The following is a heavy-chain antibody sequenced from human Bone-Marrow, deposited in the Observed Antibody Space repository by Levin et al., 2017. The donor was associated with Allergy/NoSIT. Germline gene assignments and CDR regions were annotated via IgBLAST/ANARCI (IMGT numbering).Heavy chain of an antibody. CDR3: ARDPARGYYDSSGYSGDH. J-gene: IGHJ4*02. CDR2: ISSSGDST. CDR1: GFSFWHYT. Sequence: PGGSLRLSCAASGFSFWHYTMNWVRQAPGKGLEWVSCISSSGDSTYYADSVKGRFTISRDNAKNSLYRQLNRLRDEDTALYYCARDPARGYYDSSGYSGDHWGQGTLVTVSS. V-gene: IGHV3-48*02. D-gene: IGHD3-22*01.